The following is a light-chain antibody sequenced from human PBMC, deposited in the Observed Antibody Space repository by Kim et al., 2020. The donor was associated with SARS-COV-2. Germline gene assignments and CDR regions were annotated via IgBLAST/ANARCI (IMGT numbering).Light chain of an antibody. CDR3: QQADTFPPT. V-gene: IGKV1-12*01. J-gene: IGKJ4*01. Sequence: DIQMTQSPSSVSASVGDRVTITCRASQDISSWLAWYQQKPGKAPKLLISGASNLQSGVPSRFIGSGSGTDFTLTISSLQPEDFATYCCQQADTFPPTFGGGTKVDIK. CDR1: QDISSW. CDR2: GAS.